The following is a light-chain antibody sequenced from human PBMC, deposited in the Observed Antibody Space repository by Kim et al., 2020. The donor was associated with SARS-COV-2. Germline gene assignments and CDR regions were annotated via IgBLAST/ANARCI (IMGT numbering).Light chain of an antibody. J-gene: IGLJ3*02. Sequence: QSALTQPASVSGSPGQSITISCTGTSSDIGGYNYVSWYQQCAGKAPKLMIYDVSDRPSGISNRFSGSKSGNTASLTISGLQAEDEADYYCSSYTSSNTWVFGGGTQLTVL. CDR1: SSDIGGYNY. CDR2: DVS. CDR3: SSYTSSNTWV. V-gene: IGLV2-14*03.